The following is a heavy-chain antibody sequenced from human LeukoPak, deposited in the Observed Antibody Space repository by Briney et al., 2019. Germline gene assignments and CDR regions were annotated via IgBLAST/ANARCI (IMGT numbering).Heavy chain of an antibody. CDR3: ATEGLGRLRFYYFDY. V-gene: IGHV1-46*01. D-gene: IGHD1-1*01. J-gene: IGHJ4*02. Sequence: ASVKVSCKASGYTFTSYYMHWVRQAPGQGLEWMGIINPSGGSTSYAQKFQGRVTMTRDMSTSTVYMELSSLRSEDTAVYYCATEGLGRLRFYYFDYWGQGTLVTVSS. CDR1: GYTFTSYY. CDR2: INPSGGST.